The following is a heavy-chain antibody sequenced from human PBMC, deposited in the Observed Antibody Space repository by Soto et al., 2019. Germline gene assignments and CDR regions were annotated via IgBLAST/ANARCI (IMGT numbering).Heavy chain of an antibody. CDR3: ARGDVAVAGTFSNRFDT. J-gene: IGHJ5*02. CDR2: INHSGST. D-gene: IGHD6-19*01. CDR1: GGSFSGYY. Sequence: SETLSLTCAVYGGSFSGYYWSWIRQPPGKGLEWIGEINHSGSTNYNPSLKSRVTISVDTSKNQFSLKLSSVTAADTAVYYCARGDVAVAGTFSNRFDTWGQGTLVT. V-gene: IGHV4-34*01.